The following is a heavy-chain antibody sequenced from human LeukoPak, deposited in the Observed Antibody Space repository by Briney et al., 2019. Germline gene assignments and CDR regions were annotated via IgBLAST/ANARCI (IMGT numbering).Heavy chain of an antibody. CDR2: IYYSGST. CDR1: GGSISSYY. D-gene: IGHD5-24*01. J-gene: IGHJ4*02. V-gene: IGHV4-59*08. Sequence: SETLSLTCTVSGGSISSYYWSWIRQPPGKGLEWIGYIYYSGSTNYNPSLKSRVTISVDTSKNQFSLKLSSVTAADTAVYYCARHRKRWLSLDYWGQGTLVTVSS. CDR3: ARHRKRWLSLDY.